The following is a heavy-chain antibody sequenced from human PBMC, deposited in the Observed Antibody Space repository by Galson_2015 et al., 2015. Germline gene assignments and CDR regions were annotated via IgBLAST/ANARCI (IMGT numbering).Heavy chain of an antibody. CDR1: GFTFSSYG. CDR3: ARDDYGDYVWDY. D-gene: IGHD4-17*01. Sequence: SLRLSCAASGFTFSSYGMHWVRQAPGKGLEWVAVISYDGSNKYYADSVKGRFTISRDNSKNTLYLQMNSLRAEDTAVYYCARDDYGDYVWDYWGQGTLVTVSS. CDR2: ISYDGSNK. V-gene: IGHV3-30*03. J-gene: IGHJ4*02.